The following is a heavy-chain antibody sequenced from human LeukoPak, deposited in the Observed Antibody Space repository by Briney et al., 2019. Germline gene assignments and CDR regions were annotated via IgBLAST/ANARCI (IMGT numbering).Heavy chain of an antibody. CDR3: ARGSIRGLTNHNNWFDP. Sequence: SETLSLTCAVYGGSFSGYYWSWIRQPPGKGLEWIGEINHSGSTNYNPSLKSRVTISVDTSKNQFSLKLSSVTAADTAVYYCARGSIRGLTNHNNWFDPWGQGTLVTVSS. D-gene: IGHD1-14*01. J-gene: IGHJ5*02. CDR1: GGSFSGYY. V-gene: IGHV4-34*01. CDR2: INHSGST.